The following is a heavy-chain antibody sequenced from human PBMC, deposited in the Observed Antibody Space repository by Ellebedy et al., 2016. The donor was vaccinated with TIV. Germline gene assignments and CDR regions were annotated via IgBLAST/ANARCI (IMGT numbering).Heavy chain of an antibody. V-gene: IGHV3-23*01. J-gene: IGHJ4*02. Sequence: GESLKISCAASGFTFSSYAMNWIRQAPGKGLEWVSVISGGGETTSYADSVKGRFTISRDNSKNMLFLQRNSLRAEDTALYYCAKGRKLIRSSSLDYWGQGTLVTVSS. D-gene: IGHD3-22*01. CDR3: AKGRKLIRSSSLDY. CDR2: ISGGGETT. CDR1: GFTFSSYA.